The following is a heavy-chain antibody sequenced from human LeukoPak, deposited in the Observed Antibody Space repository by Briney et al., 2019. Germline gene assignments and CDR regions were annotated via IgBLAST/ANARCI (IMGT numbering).Heavy chain of an antibody. CDR3: AKDRDYDFWSGYLTYDAFDI. J-gene: IGHJ3*02. CDR2: ISGSGGST. D-gene: IGHD3-3*01. CDR1: GFTFSSYA. Sequence: PGGSLRLSCAASGFTFSSYAMSWVRQAPGKGLEWVSAISGSGGSTYYADSVKGRFTISRDNSKNTLYLQMNSLRAEDTPVYYCAKDRDYDFWSGYLTYDAFDIWGQGTMVTVSS. V-gene: IGHV3-23*01.